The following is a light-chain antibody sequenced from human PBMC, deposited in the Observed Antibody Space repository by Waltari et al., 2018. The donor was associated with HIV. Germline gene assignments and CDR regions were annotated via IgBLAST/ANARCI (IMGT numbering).Light chain of an antibody. CDR3: QHYNNWPPYT. Sequence: EIVLTQSPVTLSVSPGERATLSCRASQSVSSNLASYQQKPGQAPSLLIYGASTRATGIPARFSGSGSGTEFTLTISSLQSEDVAVDYCQHYNNWPPYTFGQGTKLEIK. CDR2: GAS. V-gene: IGKV3-15*01. CDR1: QSVSSN. J-gene: IGKJ2*01.